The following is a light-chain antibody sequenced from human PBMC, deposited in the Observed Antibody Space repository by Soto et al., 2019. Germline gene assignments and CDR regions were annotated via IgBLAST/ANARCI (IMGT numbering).Light chain of an antibody. CDR2: EAA. J-gene: IGLJ2*01. CDR1: SDDIGANNY. V-gene: IGLV2-14*01. Sequence: QSALTQPASVSGSPGQSITISCTGTSDDIGANNYVSWYQHHPGKAPKILIYEAANRPSGISHRFSGSKSGNTASLTISGLQAEDEADYFCTSYTSASNLVFGGGTQLTVL. CDR3: TSYTSASNLV.